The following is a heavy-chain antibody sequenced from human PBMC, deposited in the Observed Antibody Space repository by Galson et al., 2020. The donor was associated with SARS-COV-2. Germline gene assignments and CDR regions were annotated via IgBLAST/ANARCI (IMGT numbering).Heavy chain of an antibody. Sequence: SETLSLTCAVSGDSITSRNWWSWVRQSPGKGLEWIAEIYHSGNTNYNPSLESRVTISIDESNNHFSLNLDSVTAADTAVYYCARSQYCRGGSCSTFAFWCQGTLVTVAS. V-gene: IGHV4-4*02. J-gene: IGHJ4*02. CDR3: ARSQYCRGGSCSTFAF. D-gene: IGHD2-15*01. CDR1: GDSITSRNW. CDR2: IYHSGNT.